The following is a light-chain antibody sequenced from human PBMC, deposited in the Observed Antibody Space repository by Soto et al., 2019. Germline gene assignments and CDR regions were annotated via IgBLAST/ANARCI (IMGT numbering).Light chain of an antibody. V-gene: IGLV2-11*01. Sequence: ALTQPRSVSGSPGQSVTMSCTGASSDVGNYNSVSWYQQHPGKAPKLIIYDVRKRPSGVPDRFSGSKSGNTASLTISGLQAEDEADYFCCSYAGSHTYVFGTGTQLTVL. CDR2: DVR. J-gene: IGLJ1*01. CDR3: CSYAGSHTYV. CDR1: SSDVGNYNS.